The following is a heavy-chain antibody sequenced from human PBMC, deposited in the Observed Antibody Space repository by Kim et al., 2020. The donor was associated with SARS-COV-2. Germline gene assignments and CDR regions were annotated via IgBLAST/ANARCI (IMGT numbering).Heavy chain of an antibody. V-gene: IGHV3-33*06. CDR2: IWYDGSNK. Sequence: GGSLRLSCAASGFTFSSYGMHWVRQAPGKGLEWVAVIWYDGSNKYYADSVKGRFTISRDNSKNTLYLQMNSLRAEDTAVCYCAKGGSGYSGYFLVGTAFDYWGQGTLVTVSS. CDR1: GFTFSSYG. D-gene: IGHD5-12*01. J-gene: IGHJ4*02. CDR3: AKGGSGYSGYFLVGTAFDY.